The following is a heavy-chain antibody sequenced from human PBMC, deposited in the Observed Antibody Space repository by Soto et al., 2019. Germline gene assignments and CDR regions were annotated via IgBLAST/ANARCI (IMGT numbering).Heavy chain of an antibody. CDR3: ARARGRDEAFDI. J-gene: IGHJ3*02. V-gene: IGHV3-13*05. CDR2: IGTAGAP. Sequence: EVQLVESGGGLVQPGGSLRLSCAASGFTFSSYDMHWVRQATGKGLEWVSAIGTAGAPYYPGSVKGRFTISRENAKNSLYLQMNILRPGDTAVYYYARARGRDEAFDIWGQGTMVTVSS. CDR1: GFTFSSYD. D-gene: IGHD2-15*01.